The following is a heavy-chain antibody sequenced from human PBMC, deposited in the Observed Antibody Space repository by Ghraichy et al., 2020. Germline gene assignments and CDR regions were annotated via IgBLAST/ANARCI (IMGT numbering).Heavy chain of an antibody. D-gene: IGHD6-19*01. CDR3: AKSPTWKGSGPESFDY. V-gene: IGHV3-23*01. CDR2: ISGSGGST. CDR1: GFTFSSYA. J-gene: IGHJ4*02. Sequence: GGSLRLSCAASGFTFSSYAMSWVRQAPGKGLEWVSAISGSGGSTYYADSVKGRFTISRDNSKNTLYLQMNSLRAEDTAVYYCAKSPTWKGSGPESFDYWGQGTLVTVSS.